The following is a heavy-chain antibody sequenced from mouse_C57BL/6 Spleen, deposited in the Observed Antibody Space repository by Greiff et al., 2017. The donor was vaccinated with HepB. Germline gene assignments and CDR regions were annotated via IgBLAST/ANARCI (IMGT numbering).Heavy chain of an antibody. CDR1: GYTFTSYW. CDR3: ARRRRPYAMDY. V-gene: IGHV1-69*01. D-gene: IGHD1-2*01. CDR2: LDPSDSYT. Sequence: QVQLQQPGAELVMPGASVKLSCKASGYTFTSYWMHWVKQRPGQGLEWIGELDPSDSYTNDNQKFNGKSTLTVDKSSSTAYMQLSSLTSEDAAVYYCARRRRPYAMDYWGQGTSVTVSS. J-gene: IGHJ4*01.